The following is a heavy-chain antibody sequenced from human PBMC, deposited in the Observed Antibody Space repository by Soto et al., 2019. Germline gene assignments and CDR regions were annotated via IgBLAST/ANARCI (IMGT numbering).Heavy chain of an antibody. J-gene: IGHJ5*02. CDR3: ARGDYDFWSGYYEKVWFDP. CDR2: IIPIFGTA. CDR1: GGTFSSYA. V-gene: IGHV1-69*13. Sequence: SVKVSCKASGGTFSSYAISWVRQAPGQGLEWMGGIIPIFGTANYAQKFQGRVTITADESTSTAYMELSSLRSEDTAVYYCARGDYDFWSGYYEKVWFDPWGQGTLVTVSS. D-gene: IGHD3-3*01.